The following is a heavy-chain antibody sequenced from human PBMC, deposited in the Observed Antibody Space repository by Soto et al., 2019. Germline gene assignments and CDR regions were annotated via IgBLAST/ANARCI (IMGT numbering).Heavy chain of an antibody. Sequence: QVQLVQSGAEVKKPGSSVKVSCKASGGTFSSYAISWVRQAPGQGLEWMGGIIPIFGTANYAQKFQGRGTITADEYTSTAYMELSSLRSEDTAVYYCARVVNILTGFGYFDLWGRGTLVTVSS. V-gene: IGHV1-69*01. D-gene: IGHD3-9*01. CDR2: IIPIFGTA. CDR3: ARVVNILTGFGYFDL. CDR1: GGTFSSYA. J-gene: IGHJ2*01.